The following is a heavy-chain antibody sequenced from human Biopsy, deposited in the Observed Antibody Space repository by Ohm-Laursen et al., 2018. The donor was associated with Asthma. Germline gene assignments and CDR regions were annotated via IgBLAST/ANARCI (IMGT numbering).Heavy chain of an antibody. CDR3: ARDLHPTNHLGDLSEGFDY. Sequence: SLGLSCAASGFTFSSYAMHWVRQAPGKGLEWVAVISYDGSNKYYADSVKGRFTISRDNSKNTLYLQMNSLRAEDTAVYYCARDLHPTNHLGDLSEGFDYWGQGTLVTVSS. CDR2: ISYDGSNK. CDR1: GFTFSSYA. D-gene: IGHD3-16*02. J-gene: IGHJ4*02. V-gene: IGHV3-30-3*01.